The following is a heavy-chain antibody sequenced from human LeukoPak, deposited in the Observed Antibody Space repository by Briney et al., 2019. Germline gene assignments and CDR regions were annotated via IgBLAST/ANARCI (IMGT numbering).Heavy chain of an antibody. CDR1: GYTVTSYY. D-gene: IGHD5-12*01. CDR3: ARDLVRGGGYADY. CDR2: INPSGGST. Sequence: GASVKVSCKASGYTVTSYYMHWGRQAAGQGLEWMGIINPSGGSTSYAQKFQGRVTMTRDMSTRTVYMELSSLRSEDTAVYYCARDLVRGGGYADYWGQGTLVTVSS. V-gene: IGHV1-46*01. J-gene: IGHJ4*02.